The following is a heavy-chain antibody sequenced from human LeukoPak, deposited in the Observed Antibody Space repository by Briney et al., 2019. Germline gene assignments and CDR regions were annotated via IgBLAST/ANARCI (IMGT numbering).Heavy chain of an antibody. CDR2: FDPEDGET. Sequence: ASVKVSCKVSGYTLTELSMHWVRQAPGKGLEWMGGFDPEDGETIYAQKLQGRVTMTTDTSTSTAYMELRSLRSDDTAVYYCARTPSEYSSGWTYYYYYGMDVWGQGTTVTVSS. V-gene: IGHV1-24*01. CDR3: ARTPSEYSSGWTYYYYYGMDV. CDR1: GYTLTELS. D-gene: IGHD6-19*01. J-gene: IGHJ6*02.